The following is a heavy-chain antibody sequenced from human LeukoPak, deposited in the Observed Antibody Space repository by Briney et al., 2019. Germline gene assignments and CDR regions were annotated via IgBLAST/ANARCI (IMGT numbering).Heavy chain of an antibody. CDR1: GGSISSGSYY. CDR3: AGERARDTAMVFDY. Sequence: SETLSLTCSVSGGSISSGSYYWSWIRQPAGKGLEWIGRIYTSGSTNYNPSLKSRVTISVDTSKNQFSLKLSSVTAADTAVYYCAGERARDTAMVFDYWGQGTLVTVSS. D-gene: IGHD5-18*01. CDR2: IYTSGST. J-gene: IGHJ4*02. V-gene: IGHV4-61*02.